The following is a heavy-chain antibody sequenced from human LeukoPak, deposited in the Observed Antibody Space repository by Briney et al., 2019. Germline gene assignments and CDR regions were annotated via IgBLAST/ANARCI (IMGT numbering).Heavy chain of an antibody. D-gene: IGHD3-10*01. J-gene: IGHJ4*02. CDR3: AKEDPSGTYSSFGFDY. CDR2: ITGGST. CDR1: GFTFSRNG. V-gene: IGHV3-23*01. Sequence: GGSPRLSCAASGFTFSRNGMSWVRQAPGKGLEWVSAITGGSTYYADSVKGRFTISRDNPKNTVYLQMNSLRDEDTAVYYCAKEDPSGTYSSFGFDYWGQGTLVTVSS.